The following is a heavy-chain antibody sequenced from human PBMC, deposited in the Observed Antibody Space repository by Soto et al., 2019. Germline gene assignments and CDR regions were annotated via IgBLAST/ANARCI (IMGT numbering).Heavy chain of an antibody. CDR3: AREFSRGHLDY. D-gene: IGHD3-10*01. CDR1: GGSISSGGYY. CDR2: IYYSGST. V-gene: IGHV4-31*03. J-gene: IGHJ4*02. Sequence: SETLSLTCTVSGGSISSGGYYWTWIRQHPEKGLEWIGYIYYSGSTYYNPSLKSRVAISVDTAKNQFSLKLSSVTAADTAVYYCAREFSRGHLDYWGQGTLVTVSS.